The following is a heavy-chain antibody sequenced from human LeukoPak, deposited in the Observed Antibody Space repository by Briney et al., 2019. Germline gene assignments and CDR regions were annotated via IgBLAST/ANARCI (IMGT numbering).Heavy chain of an antibody. Sequence: SVKVSCKASGGTFSSYAISWVRQAPGQGLEWMGRIIPILGIANYAQKFQGRVTITADKSTSTAYMELSSLRSEDTAVYYCARDYGSGSYYAGFDPWGQGTLVTVSS. CDR1: GGTFSSYA. D-gene: IGHD3-10*01. CDR2: IIPILGIA. CDR3: ARDYGSGSYYAGFDP. V-gene: IGHV1-69*04. J-gene: IGHJ5*02.